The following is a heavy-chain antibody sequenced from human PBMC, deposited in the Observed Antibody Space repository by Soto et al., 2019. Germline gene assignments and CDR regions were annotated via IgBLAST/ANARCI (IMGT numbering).Heavy chain of an antibody. Sequence: PGGSLRLSCAASGFTFSSYAMHWVRQAPGKGLEWVALIRNDGSDKYYAESVTGRFTISRDNSKNTVYLQMNSLRAEDTALYFCARAPRMAPFDIWGQGTMVTVSS. CDR1: GFTFSSYA. CDR2: IRNDGSDK. CDR3: ARAPRMAPFDI. V-gene: IGHV3-33*08. J-gene: IGHJ3*02.